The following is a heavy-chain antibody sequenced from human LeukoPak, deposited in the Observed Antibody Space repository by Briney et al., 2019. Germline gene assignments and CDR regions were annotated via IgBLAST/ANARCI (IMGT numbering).Heavy chain of an antibody. CDR3: TTVRAHYYDSSGYYNY. CDR2: IKSKTDGGTT. Sequence: PGGSLRLSCAASGFTFSSYAMSWVRQAPGKGLEWVGRIKSKTDGGTTDYAAPVKGRFTISRDDSKNTLYLQMNSLKTEDTAVYYCTTVRAHYYDSSGYYNYWGQGTLVTVSS. J-gene: IGHJ4*02. CDR1: GFTFSSYA. V-gene: IGHV3-15*01. D-gene: IGHD3-22*01.